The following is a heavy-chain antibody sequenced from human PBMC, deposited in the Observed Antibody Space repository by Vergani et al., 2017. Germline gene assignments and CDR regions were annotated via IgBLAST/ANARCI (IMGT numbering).Heavy chain of an antibody. CDR3: ARGALRYFDWLLSYYFDY. D-gene: IGHD3-9*01. CDR2: IKQDGSEK. Sequence: EVQLVESGGGLVQPGGSLRLSCAASGFTFSSYWMSWVRQAPGKGLEWVANIKQDGSEKYYVDSVKGRFTISRDNAKNSLYLQMNSLRAEDTAVYYCARGALRYFDWLLSYYFDYWGQGTLVTVSS. J-gene: IGHJ4*02. CDR1: GFTFSSYW. V-gene: IGHV3-7*01.